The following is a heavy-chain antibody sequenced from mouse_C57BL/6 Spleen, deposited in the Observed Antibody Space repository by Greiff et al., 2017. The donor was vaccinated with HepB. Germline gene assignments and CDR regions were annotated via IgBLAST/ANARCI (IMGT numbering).Heavy chain of an antibody. Sequence: QVQLQQSGPELVKPGASVKISCKASGYAFSSSWMNWVKQRPGKGLEWIGRIYPGDGDTNYNGKFKGKATLTADKSSSTAYMQLSSLTSEDSAVYFCARWGAQAPFDYWGQGTTLTVSS. CDR3: ARWGAQAPFDY. D-gene: IGHD3-2*02. J-gene: IGHJ2*01. CDR1: GYAFSSSW. V-gene: IGHV1-82*01. CDR2: IYPGDGDT.